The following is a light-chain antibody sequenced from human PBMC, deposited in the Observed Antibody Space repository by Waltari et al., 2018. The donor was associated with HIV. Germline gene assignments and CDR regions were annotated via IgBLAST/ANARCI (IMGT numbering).Light chain of an antibody. Sequence: SYELTQPPSVSVSPGQTARITCSGDALANQYAYWYQRKPGQAPVLVIYKDSERSSGIPERFSGSSSGTTVTLTISGVQAEDEADFYCQSADSSGTYLVIFGGGTKLTVL. V-gene: IGLV3-25*03. J-gene: IGLJ2*01. CDR2: KDS. CDR1: ALANQY. CDR3: QSADSSGTYLVI.